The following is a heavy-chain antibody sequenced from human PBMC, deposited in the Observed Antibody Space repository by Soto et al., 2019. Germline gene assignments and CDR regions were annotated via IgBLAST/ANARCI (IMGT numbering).Heavy chain of an antibody. CDR3: ARSNSCHTLSDYYYGMDV. Sequence: QVQLVQSGAEVKKPGSSVKVSCKASGGTFSSYAISWVRQAPGQGLEWMGGIIPIFGTANYAQKFQGRVTITADKSTSTAYMELSSLRSEDTAVYYCARSNSCHTLSDYYYGMDVWGQGTTVTVSS. J-gene: IGHJ6*02. V-gene: IGHV1-69*06. CDR1: GGTFSSYA. CDR2: IIPIFGTA. D-gene: IGHD1-1*01.